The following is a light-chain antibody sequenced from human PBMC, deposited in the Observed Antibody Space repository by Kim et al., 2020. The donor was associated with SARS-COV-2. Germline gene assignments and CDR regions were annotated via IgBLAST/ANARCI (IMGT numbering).Light chain of an antibody. CDR3: QQYNNWPLWT. CDR2: GAS. V-gene: IGKV3-15*01. CDR1: QSVSSN. Sequence: SPGERAALACRASQSVSSNLAWYQQKPGQAPRLLIYGASTRATGIPARFSGSESGTEFTLTISSLQSEDFAVYYCQQYNNWPLWTFGQGTKVDIK. J-gene: IGKJ1*01.